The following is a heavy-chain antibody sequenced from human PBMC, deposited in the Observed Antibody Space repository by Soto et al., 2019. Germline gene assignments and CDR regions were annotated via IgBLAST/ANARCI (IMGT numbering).Heavy chain of an antibody. Sequence: GGSLRLSXEASGFSFGSYSMNWVRQAPGKGLEWVSFISGRGTTTYYADSVKGRFTVSRDNAKNSLSLEVNSLRDEDTAVYYCARLGYCSSATCKNYFYYYGMDVWGQGTTVTVS. CDR2: ISGRGTTT. V-gene: IGHV3-48*02. J-gene: IGHJ6*02. D-gene: IGHD2-2*01. CDR1: GFSFGSYS. CDR3: ARLGYCSSATCKNYFYYYGMDV.